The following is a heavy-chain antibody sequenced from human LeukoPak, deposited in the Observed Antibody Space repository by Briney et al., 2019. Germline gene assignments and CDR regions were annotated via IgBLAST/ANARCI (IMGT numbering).Heavy chain of an antibody. Sequence: PGGSLRLSCAASAFTFNTYAMRWVRQAPGKGLEWVSAISGSGGSTYYADSVKGRFTISRDNPKNTLYLRMNNLRAEDTAVYYCAKDGEWSYGADAFDIWGQGTMVTVSS. J-gene: IGHJ3*02. CDR1: AFTFNTYA. CDR3: AKDGEWSYGADAFDI. CDR2: ISGSGGST. D-gene: IGHD1-26*01. V-gene: IGHV3-23*01.